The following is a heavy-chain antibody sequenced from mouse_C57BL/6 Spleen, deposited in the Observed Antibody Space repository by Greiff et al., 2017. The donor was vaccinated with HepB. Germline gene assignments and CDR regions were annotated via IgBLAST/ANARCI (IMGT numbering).Heavy chain of an antibody. CDR1: GYTFTSYW. CDR2: IYPGSGST. Sequence: VQLQQPGAELVKPGASVKMSCKASGYTFTSYWITWVKQRPGQGLEWIGDIYPGSGSTNYNEKFKSKATLTVDTSSSTAYMQLSSLTSEDSAVYYCARFYYGSRGAMDYWGQGTSVTVSS. CDR3: ARFYYGSRGAMDY. J-gene: IGHJ4*01. D-gene: IGHD1-1*01. V-gene: IGHV1-55*01.